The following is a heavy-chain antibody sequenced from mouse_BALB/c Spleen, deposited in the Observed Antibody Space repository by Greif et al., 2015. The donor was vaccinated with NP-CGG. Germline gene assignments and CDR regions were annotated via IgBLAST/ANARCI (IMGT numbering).Heavy chain of an antibody. D-gene: IGHD1-1*02. CDR1: GFTFSSYW. CDR3: PPYGYYAMDS. CDR2: IRLKSNNYAT. V-gene: IGHV6-6*02. J-gene: IGHJ4*01. Sequence: EVQLVESGGGLVQPGGSMKLSCVASGFTFSSYWMNWVRQSPEKGLEWVAEIRLKSNNYATHYAESVKGRFTISRDDSNSSVYLQMNNLRAECTGMYYRPPYGYYAMDSWGQGTSITASS.